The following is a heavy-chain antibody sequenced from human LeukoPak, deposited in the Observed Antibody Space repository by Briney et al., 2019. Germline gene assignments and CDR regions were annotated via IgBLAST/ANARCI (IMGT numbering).Heavy chain of an antibody. J-gene: IGHJ5*02. V-gene: IGHV4-39*07. CDR3: ARGNSANWFDP. CDR2: INHSGST. D-gene: IGHD5-18*01. Sequence: SETLSLTCTVSGGSISSSSYYWGWIRQPPGKGLEWIGEINHSGSTNYNPSLKSRVTISVDTSKNQFSLKLSSVTAADTAVYYCARGNSANWFDPWGQGTLVTVSS. CDR1: GGSISSSSYY.